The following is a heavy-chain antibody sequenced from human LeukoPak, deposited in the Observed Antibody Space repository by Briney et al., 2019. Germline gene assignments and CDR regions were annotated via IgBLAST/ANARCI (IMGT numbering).Heavy chain of an antibody. J-gene: IGHJ6*03. CDR3: ASLNYYGSGSYYYYYYMDV. CDR2: IYHSGST. CDR1: GYSISSGYY. V-gene: IGHV4-38-2*01. D-gene: IGHD3-10*01. Sequence: SETLSLTCAVSGYSISSGYYWGWIRQPPGKGLEWTGSIYHSGSTYHNPSLKSRVTISVDTSKNQFSLKLSSVTAADTAVYYCASLNYYGSGSYYYYYYMDVWGKGTTVTVSS.